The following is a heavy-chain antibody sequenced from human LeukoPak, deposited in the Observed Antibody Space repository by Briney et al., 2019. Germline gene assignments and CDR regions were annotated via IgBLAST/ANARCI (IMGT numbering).Heavy chain of an antibody. Sequence: PGRSLRLSCAASGFTFSSYGMHWVRQALGKGLEWVAVISYDGSNKYYADSVKGRFTISRDNSKNTLYLQMNSLRAEDTAVYYCAKGGKWELPQRVLDYFDYWGQGTLVTVSS. D-gene: IGHD1-26*01. V-gene: IGHV3-30*18. CDR2: ISYDGSNK. CDR1: GFTFSSYG. J-gene: IGHJ4*02. CDR3: AKGGKWELPQRVLDYFDY.